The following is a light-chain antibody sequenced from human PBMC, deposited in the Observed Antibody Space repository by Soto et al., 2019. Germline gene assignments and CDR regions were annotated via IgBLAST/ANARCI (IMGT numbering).Light chain of an antibody. Sequence: EVVLTQSPGTLSLSPGERATLSCSASQRVSSGYLAWYQQKPGQAPRLLIYGAFNRATGIPARFSGSGSGTDFTPTISSLEPEDSAVYYCQQRNVWPPVTFGQGTRLEIK. J-gene: IGKJ5*01. CDR3: QQRNVWPPVT. V-gene: IGKV3-11*01. CDR2: GAF. CDR1: QRVSSGY.